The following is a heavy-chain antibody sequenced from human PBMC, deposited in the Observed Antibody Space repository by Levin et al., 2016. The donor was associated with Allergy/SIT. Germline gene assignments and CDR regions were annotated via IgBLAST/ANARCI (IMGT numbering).Heavy chain of an antibody. J-gene: IGHJ4*02. V-gene: IGHV1-69*13. D-gene: IGHD6-13*01. CDR3: ASDSSSWHPAKGRFDY. Sequence: SVKVSCKASGGTFSSYAISWVRQAPGQGLEWMGGIIPIFGTANYAQKFQGRVTITADESTSTAYMELSSLRSEDTAVYYCASDSSSWHPAKGRFDYWGQGTLVTVSS. CDR2: IIPIFGTA. CDR1: GGTFSSYA.